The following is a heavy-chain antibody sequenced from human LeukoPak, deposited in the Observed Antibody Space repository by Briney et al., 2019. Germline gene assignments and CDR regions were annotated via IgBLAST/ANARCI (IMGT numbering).Heavy chain of an antibody. D-gene: IGHD5-12*01. CDR2: TSGSGGNT. CDR1: GFTLRSYD. Sequence: GGSLRLSCAASGFTLRSYDRSWVRQAPGKGLEWVAATSGSGGNTYYADSVKGRFTISRDNSKNTLYLQMNSLRAEDTAVYYCAKEYSGYDFDYWGQGTLVTVSS. CDR3: AKEYSGYDFDY. V-gene: IGHV3-23*01. J-gene: IGHJ4*02.